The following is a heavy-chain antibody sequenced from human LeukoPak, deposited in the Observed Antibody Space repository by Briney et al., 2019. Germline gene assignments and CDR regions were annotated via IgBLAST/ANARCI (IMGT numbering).Heavy chain of an antibody. CDR1: GYTFTSYD. CDR3: ARVSDVVVTAIDAFDI. J-gene: IGHJ3*02. Sequence: ATSVKVSCKASGYTFTSYDISWVRQAPGQGLEWMGRIIPILGIANYAQKFQGRVTITADKSTSTAYMELSSLRSEDTAVFYCARVSDVVVTAIDAFDIWGQGTMVTVSS. D-gene: IGHD2-21*02. V-gene: IGHV1-69*04. CDR2: IIPILGIA.